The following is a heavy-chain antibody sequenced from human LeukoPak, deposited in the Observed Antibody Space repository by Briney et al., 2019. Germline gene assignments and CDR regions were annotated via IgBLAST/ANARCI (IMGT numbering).Heavy chain of an antibody. D-gene: IGHD3-16*01. V-gene: IGHV3-21*01. CDR3: ARDPEGFGATYFDY. Sequence: RGGSLRLSCVASGFSFSRYNMNWVRQAAGKGLEWVSSISRSASNIYYADSVKGRFTISRDNAKNSFYLQMNSLRAEETAVFYCARDPEGFGATYFDYWGQGTLVTVSS. J-gene: IGHJ4*02. CDR1: GFSFSRYN. CDR2: ISRSASNI.